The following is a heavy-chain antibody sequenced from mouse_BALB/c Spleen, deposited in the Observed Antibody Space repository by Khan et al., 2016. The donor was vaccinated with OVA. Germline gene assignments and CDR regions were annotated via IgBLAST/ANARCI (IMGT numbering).Heavy chain of an antibody. CDR3: ARIYGSDFDY. D-gene: IGHD1-1*01. Sequence: VQLKQSGPELVKPGASVKISCKASGYSFTGYFMNWVMQSHGKSLEWIGRINPHIGETFYNQKFKGKATLTVDESSSTAQMVLRSLASEDSAVYYCARIYGSDFDYWGQGTTLTVSS. J-gene: IGHJ2*01. CDR2: INPHIGET. CDR1: GYSFTGYF. V-gene: IGHV1-20*02.